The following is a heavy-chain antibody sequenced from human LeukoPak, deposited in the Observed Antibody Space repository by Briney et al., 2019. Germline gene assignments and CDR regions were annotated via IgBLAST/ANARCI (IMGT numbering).Heavy chain of an antibody. J-gene: IGHJ4*02. Sequence: PSETLSLTCTVSGGSISSSSYYWGWIRQPPGKGLEWIGSIYYSGSTYYNPSLKSRVTISVDTSKNQFSLKLSSVTAADTAVYYCARQGDVLRYFDWLDYWGQGTRVTVSS. V-gene: IGHV4-39*01. D-gene: IGHD3-9*01. CDR1: GGSISSSSYY. CDR2: IYYSGST. CDR3: ARQGDVLRYFDWLDY.